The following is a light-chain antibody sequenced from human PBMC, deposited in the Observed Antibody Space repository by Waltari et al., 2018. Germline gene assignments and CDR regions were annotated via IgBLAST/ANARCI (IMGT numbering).Light chain of an antibody. Sequence: EIVLTQSPGTLSLSPGERATLPCRASQTISSTHLAWYQHRPGQAPRLLMYAASTRATGIPDRFSGSGSGTDFPLTISRLEPEDSAVFYCHQYGSPPGTFGQGTKVEIK. J-gene: IGKJ1*01. CDR3: HQYGSPPGT. CDR2: AAS. CDR1: QTISSTH. V-gene: IGKV3-20*01.